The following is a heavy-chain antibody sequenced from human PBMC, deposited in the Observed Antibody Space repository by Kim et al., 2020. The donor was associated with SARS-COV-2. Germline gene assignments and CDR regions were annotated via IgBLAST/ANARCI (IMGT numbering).Heavy chain of an antibody. Sequence: ASVKVSCKASGYTFTTFAIQWVRQAPGQRLEWMGWIHPGYGNIKYSQHFQDRVTLTWDTSANTAYLELASLRSEDTAVYYCARHLVHTGYDYWGQGTLVAVSS. CDR1: GYTFTTFA. CDR3: ARHLVHTGYDY. J-gene: IGHJ4*02. D-gene: IGHD5-12*01. V-gene: IGHV1-3*01. CDR2: IHPGYGNI.